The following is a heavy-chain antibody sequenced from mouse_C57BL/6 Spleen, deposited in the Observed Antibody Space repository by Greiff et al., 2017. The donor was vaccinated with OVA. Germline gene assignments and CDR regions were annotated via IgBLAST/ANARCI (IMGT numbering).Heavy chain of an antibody. CDR1: GYAFTNYL. CDR2: INPGSGGT. CDR3: ARFTTDYYAMDY. D-gene: IGHD1-1*01. J-gene: IGHJ4*01. Sequence: VQLQQSGAELVRPGTSVKVSCKASGYAFTNYLIEWVKQRPGQGLEWIGVINPGSGGTNYNEKFKGKATLTADKSSSTAYMQLSSLTSEDSAVYCCARFTTDYYAMDYWGQGTSVTVSS. V-gene: IGHV1-54*01.